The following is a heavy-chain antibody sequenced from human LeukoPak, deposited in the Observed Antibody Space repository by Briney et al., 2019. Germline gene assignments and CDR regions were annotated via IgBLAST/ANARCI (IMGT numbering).Heavy chain of an antibody. J-gene: IGHJ6*02. CDR2: IGGSGDTT. CDR3: AKGKSSPHYYYYGMDV. Sequence: GGSPRLSCAASGFTFSTSAMNWVRQAPGKGLEWVSVIGGSGDTTYYADSVRGRFTISRDNFKNTLYLQMNSLTAEDTAIYYCAKGKSSPHYYYYGMDVWGQGTTVTASS. V-gene: IGHV3-23*01. CDR1: GFTFSTSA.